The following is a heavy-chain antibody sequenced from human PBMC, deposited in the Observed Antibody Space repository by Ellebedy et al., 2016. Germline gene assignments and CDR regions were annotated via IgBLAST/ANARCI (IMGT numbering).Heavy chain of an antibody. J-gene: IGHJ6*03. CDR2: IIPVFRTP. CDR3: ARDRLAVGLNPGSPDHHHYCMDV. V-gene: IGHV1-69*13. D-gene: IGHD1-14*01. Sequence: SVKVSXXASGGTFSTYGINWVRQAPGQGLEWMGGIIPVFRTPNYAQKFQGKVTITADESTSTVYLELISLRPEDTAAYYCARDRLAVGLNPGSPDHHHYCMDVWGKGTTVTVSS. CDR1: GGTFSTYG.